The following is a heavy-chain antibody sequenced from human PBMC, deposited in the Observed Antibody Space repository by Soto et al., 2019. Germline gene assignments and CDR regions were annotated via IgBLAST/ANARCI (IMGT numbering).Heavy chain of an antibody. CDR2: ISYDGSNK. D-gene: IGHD6-19*01. CDR3: AKDGGELIPIAVAGYFDY. J-gene: IGHJ4*02. CDR1: GFTFSSYG. V-gene: IGHV3-30*18. Sequence: QVQLVESGGGVVQPGRSLRLSCAASGFTFSSYGMHWVRQAPGKGLEWVAVISYDGSNKYYADSVKGRFTISRDNSKNTLYLQMNSLRAEDTAVYYCAKDGGELIPIAVAGYFDYWGQGTLVTVSS.